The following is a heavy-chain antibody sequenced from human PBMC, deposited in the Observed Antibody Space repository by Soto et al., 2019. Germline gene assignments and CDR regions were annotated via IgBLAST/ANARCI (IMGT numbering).Heavy chain of an antibody. CDR2: IDPSDSYT. V-gene: IGHV5-10-1*01. CDR1: GYSFTSYW. D-gene: IGHD3-22*01. CDR3: GRDTWGRRPYYYDTSDTS. J-gene: IGHJ5*02. Sequence: GESLKISCKGSGYSFTSYWISWVRQMPGKGLEWMGRIDPSDSYTNYSPSFRGHVTISADKSIGTAYLQWSSLRVEDTAVYYCGRDTWGRRPYYYDTSDTSWGQGTLVTVSS.